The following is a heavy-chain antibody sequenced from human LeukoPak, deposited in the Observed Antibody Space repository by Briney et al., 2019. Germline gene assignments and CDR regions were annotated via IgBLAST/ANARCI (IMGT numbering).Heavy chain of an antibody. CDR1: GYTLTELS. D-gene: IGHD2-21*02. CDR3: ATDSARGGDFAFDI. CDR2: FDPEDGET. J-gene: IGHJ3*02. Sequence: ASVKVSCKVSGYTLTELSMHWVRQAPGKGLEWMGGFDPEDGETIYAQKFQGRVTMTEDTSTDTAYMELSSLRSEDTAVYYRATDSARGGDFAFDIWGQGTMVTVSS. V-gene: IGHV1-24*01.